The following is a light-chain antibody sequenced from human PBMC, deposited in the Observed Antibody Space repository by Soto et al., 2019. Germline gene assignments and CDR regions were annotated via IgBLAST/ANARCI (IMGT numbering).Light chain of an antibody. CDR3: QQYDTLPLT. CDR2: DSS. V-gene: IGKV1-33*01. CDR1: QDITNY. J-gene: IGKJ5*01. Sequence: DIQMTQSPSSLSASVGDRVTIICQASQDITNYLNWYQQKPGQAPNLLIHDSSNLETGVPSRFSGSGTGTYVSFTISSLQPEDIATYYCQQYDTLPLTFGHGTRLEIK.